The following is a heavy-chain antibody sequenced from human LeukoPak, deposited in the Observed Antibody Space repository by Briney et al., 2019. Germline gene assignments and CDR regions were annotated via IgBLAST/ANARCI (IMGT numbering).Heavy chain of an antibody. CDR1: GGSISSSSYY. V-gene: IGHV4-39*02. Sequence: SETLSLTCTVSGGSISSSSYYWGWIRQPPGKGLEWIGSIYYSGSTYYNPSLKSRVTISVDTSKNQFSLKLNSVTAADTAVYYCARDGGRRYFDWLGYFDYWGQGTLVTVSS. CDR2: IYYSGST. D-gene: IGHD3-9*01. CDR3: ARDGGRRYFDWLGYFDY. J-gene: IGHJ4*02.